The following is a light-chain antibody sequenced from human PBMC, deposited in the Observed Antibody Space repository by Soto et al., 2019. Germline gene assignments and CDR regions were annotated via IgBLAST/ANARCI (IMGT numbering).Light chain of an antibody. CDR3: QTWGTGIHYV. CDR1: SGHSSYA. CDR2: LNSDGSH. Sequence: QSVLTQSPSASVSLGASVKLTCTLSSGHSSYAIAWHQQQPEKGPRYLMKLNSDGSHSKGDGIPDRFSGSSSGAERYLTISSLQSEDEADYYCQTWGTGIHYVFGTGTKVTVL. V-gene: IGLV4-69*01. J-gene: IGLJ1*01.